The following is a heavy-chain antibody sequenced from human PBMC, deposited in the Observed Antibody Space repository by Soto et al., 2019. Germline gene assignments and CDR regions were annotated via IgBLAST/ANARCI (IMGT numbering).Heavy chain of an antibody. Sequence: QVQLQESGPGLVKPSETLSLTCTVSGGSISSYYWSWIRQPAGKGLEWIGRIYTSGSTNYNPSLKSRVTMSVDTSKNQFSLKLSSVTAADTAMYYCARDQGYSYGPPGYYYYGMDVWGQGTTVTVSS. CDR3: ARDQGYSYGPPGYYYYGMDV. J-gene: IGHJ6*02. CDR1: GGSISSYY. D-gene: IGHD5-18*01. CDR2: IYTSGST. V-gene: IGHV4-4*07.